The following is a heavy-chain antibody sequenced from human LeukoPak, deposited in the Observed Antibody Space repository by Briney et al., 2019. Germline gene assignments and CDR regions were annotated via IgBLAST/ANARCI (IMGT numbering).Heavy chain of an antibody. D-gene: IGHD3-22*01. J-gene: IGHJ4*02. Sequence: SVKVSXKASGGTFSSYAISWVRQAPGQGLEWMRRIIPIFGTANYAQKFQGRVTITTDESTSTASMELSSLRSEDTAVYYCARDSFYYDSSGYYNYWGQGTLVTVSS. CDR2: IIPIFGTA. CDR1: GGTFSSYA. V-gene: IGHV1-69*05. CDR3: ARDSFYYDSSGYYNY.